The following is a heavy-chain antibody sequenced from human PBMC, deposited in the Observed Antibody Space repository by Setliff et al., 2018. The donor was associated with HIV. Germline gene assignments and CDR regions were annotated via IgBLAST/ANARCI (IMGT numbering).Heavy chain of an antibody. CDR2: IFYIGSA. J-gene: IGHJ3*02. CDR1: GGSISTHY. V-gene: IGHV4-59*11. D-gene: IGHD1-20*01. Sequence: PSETLSLTCTISGGSISTHYWSWIRQPPGKGLEWIGYIFYIGSANYNPSLKSRVTMSIDTSKNQFSLKLNSVTAADTAVYYCARDPLYNWSYLHGFDIWGQGTMVTVSS. CDR3: ARDPLYNWSYLHGFDI.